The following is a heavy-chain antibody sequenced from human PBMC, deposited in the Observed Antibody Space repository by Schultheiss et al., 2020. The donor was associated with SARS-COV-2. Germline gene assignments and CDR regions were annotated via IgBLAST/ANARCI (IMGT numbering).Heavy chain of an antibody. J-gene: IGHJ4*02. V-gene: IGHV3-23*01. CDR1: RFTFSTHA. D-gene: IGHD5-24*01. CDR2: ISSSGDGT. CDR3: ARRDGYNPSPFDY. Sequence: GGSLRLSCAASRFTFSTHAMTWVRQAPGKGLQWVSRISSSGDGTYYADSVKGRFTISRDNSKNTLHLQMNSLRAEDTAVYYCARRDGYNPSPFDYWGQGTLVTVSS.